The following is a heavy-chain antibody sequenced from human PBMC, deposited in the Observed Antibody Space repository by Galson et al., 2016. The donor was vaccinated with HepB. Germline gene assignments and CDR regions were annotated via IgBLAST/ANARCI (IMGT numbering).Heavy chain of an antibody. CDR3: LLSTSNSYY. CDR2: IWYDGTNK. Sequence: SLRLSCAASGVSFSSYGMHWVRQAPGKGLEWVAVIWYDGTNKYYADSVKGRFTISRDYSQNTLFLQMNTPRVEDTAVYYCLLSTSNSYYWGQGTLVTVSS. D-gene: IGHD6-6*01. V-gene: IGHV3-33*01. CDR1: GVSFSSYG. J-gene: IGHJ4*02.